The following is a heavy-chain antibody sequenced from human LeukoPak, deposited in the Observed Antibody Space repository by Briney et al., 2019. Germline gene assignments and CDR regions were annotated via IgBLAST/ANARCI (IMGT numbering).Heavy chain of an antibody. Sequence: SSQTLSLTCTVSGGSISSGDYYWSWIRQPPGKGLEWIGYIYYSGSTYYNPSLKSRVTISVDTSKNQFSLKLSSMTAADTAVYYCARDGRLWQQPFDYWGQGTLVTVSS. CDR2: IYYSGST. V-gene: IGHV4-30-4*08. J-gene: IGHJ4*02. D-gene: IGHD6-13*01. CDR1: GGSISSGDYY. CDR3: ARDGRLWQQPFDY.